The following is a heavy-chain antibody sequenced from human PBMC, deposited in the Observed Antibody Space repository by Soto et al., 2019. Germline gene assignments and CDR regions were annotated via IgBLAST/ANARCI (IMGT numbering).Heavy chain of an antibody. V-gene: IGHV3-7*01. CDR3: ARTPDGGDYSYYYYMDV. CDR1: GFTFSSYW. CDR2: IKQDGSEK. J-gene: IGHJ6*03. D-gene: IGHD4-17*01. Sequence: EVQLVESGGGLVQPGGSLRLSCAASGFTFSSYWMSWVRQAPGKGLEWVANIKQDGSEKYYVDSVKGRFTISRDNAKNSLYLQMNSLRAEDTAVYYCARTPDGGDYSYYYYMDVWGKGTTVTVSS.